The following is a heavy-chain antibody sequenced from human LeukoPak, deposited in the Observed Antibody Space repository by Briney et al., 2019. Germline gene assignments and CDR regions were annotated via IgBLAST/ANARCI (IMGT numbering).Heavy chain of an antibody. D-gene: IGHD6-13*01. CDR2: IYHSGST. CDR3: ARQRGSSSWFYYFDY. Sequence: PETLSLTCAVSGYSISSGYYWGWIRPPPGKGLEWIGSIYHSGSTYYNPSLKSRVTISVDTSKNQFSLKLSSVTAADTAVYYCARQRGSSSWFYYFDYWGQGTLVTVSS. CDR1: GYSISSGYY. V-gene: IGHV4-38-2*01. J-gene: IGHJ4*02.